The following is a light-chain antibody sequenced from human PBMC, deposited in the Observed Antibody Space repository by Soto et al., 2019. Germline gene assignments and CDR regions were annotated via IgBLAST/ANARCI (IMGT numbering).Light chain of an antibody. J-gene: IGKJ1*01. CDR3: QKYNKGLPWT. V-gene: IGKV3-15*01. CDR1: QSVSSN. CDR2: GAS. Sequence: EIVMTQSPATLSVSPGERATLSCRASQSVSSNLAWYQQKPGQAPRLLIYGASTRATGIPARFSGSGSGTELTFTISSLRSEDFAVYYWQKYNKGLPWTFGQGTKVEIK.